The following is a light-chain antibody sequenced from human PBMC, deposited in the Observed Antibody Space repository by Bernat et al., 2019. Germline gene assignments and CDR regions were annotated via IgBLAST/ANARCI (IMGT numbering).Light chain of an antibody. J-gene: IGLJ3*02. CDR1: SSNIGNNY. CDR2: DNN. V-gene: IGLV1-51*01. Sequence: QSVLTQPPSVSAAPGQKVTISCSGSSSNIGNNYVSWYQQLPGTAPKLLIYDNNKRPSGIPDRFSGSKSGTSATLGITGLQTGDEADYYCGTWASSLSVPWVFGGGTKLTVL. CDR3: GTWASSLSVPWV.